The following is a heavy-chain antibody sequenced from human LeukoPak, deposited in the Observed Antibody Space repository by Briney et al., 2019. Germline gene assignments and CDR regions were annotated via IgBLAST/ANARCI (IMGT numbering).Heavy chain of an antibody. CDR2: ISGSGGST. Sequence: GGSLRLSCAASGFTFSSYAMSWVRRAPGKGVVWVSAISGSGGSTYYADSVKGRFTISRDNSKNTLYLQMNSLRAEDTAVYYCAKERRATTDYWGQGTLVTVSS. J-gene: IGHJ4*02. V-gene: IGHV3-23*01. CDR1: GFTFSSYA. CDR3: AKERRATTDY. D-gene: IGHD1-26*01.